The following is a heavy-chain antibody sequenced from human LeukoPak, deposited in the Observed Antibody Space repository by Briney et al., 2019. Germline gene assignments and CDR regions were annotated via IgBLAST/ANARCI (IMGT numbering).Heavy chain of an antibody. CDR2: ISYDGSNK. Sequence: RPGGSLRLSCAASGFTFSSYAMHWVRQAPGKGLEWVAVISYDGSNKYYADSVKGRFTISRDNSKNTLYLQMNSLRAEDTAVYYCARDQREVLRYFDWLPPLDYWGQGTLVTVSS. J-gene: IGHJ4*02. CDR3: ARDQREVLRYFDWLPPLDY. CDR1: GFTFSSYA. V-gene: IGHV3-30-3*01. D-gene: IGHD3-9*01.